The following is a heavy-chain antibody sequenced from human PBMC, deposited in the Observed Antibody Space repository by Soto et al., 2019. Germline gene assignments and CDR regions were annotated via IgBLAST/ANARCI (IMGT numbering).Heavy chain of an antibody. D-gene: IGHD3-10*01. CDR3: ARLLWFGELF. V-gene: IGHV2-5*02. CDR1: GFSLSTTGVG. Sequence: QITLKESGPTLVKPTQTLTLTCTFSGFSLSTTGVGVGWIRQPPGKALEWLSLIYWDDDKRYSPSLKSRVTITKDTSKNQVVLTMTNMDPVDTATYYCARLLWFGELFWGQGTLVTVSS. J-gene: IGHJ4*02. CDR2: IYWDDDK.